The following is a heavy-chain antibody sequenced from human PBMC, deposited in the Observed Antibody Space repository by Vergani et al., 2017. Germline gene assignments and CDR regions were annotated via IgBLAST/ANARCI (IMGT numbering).Heavy chain of an antibody. D-gene: IGHD3-9*01. CDR2: IKQDGSEK. Sequence: EVQLVESGGGLVQPGGSLRLSCAASGFTFSSYWMSWVRQAPGKGLEWVANIKQDGSEKYYVDSVKGRFTISRDNAKNSLYLQMNSLRAEETAVDYCARDSRRPYDILTGYYLHYYYYGMDVWGQGTTVTVSS. J-gene: IGHJ6*02. CDR1: GFTFSSYW. V-gene: IGHV3-7*03. CDR3: ARDSRRPYDILTGYYLHYYYYGMDV.